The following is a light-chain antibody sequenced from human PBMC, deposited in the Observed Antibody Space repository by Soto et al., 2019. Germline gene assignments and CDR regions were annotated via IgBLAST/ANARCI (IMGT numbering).Light chain of an antibody. J-gene: IGKJ2*01. CDR3: QHLNSYPYT. CDR2: AAS. CDR1: QGINSY. V-gene: IGKV1-9*01. Sequence: DIQLSQSPSFLSASVGDRVTITCRASQGINSYLAWYQQKPGKAPKLLIYAASTLQSGVPSRFSGSGSGTEFPRTISSLQPEDFATYYCQHLNSYPYTFGQGTKLDIK.